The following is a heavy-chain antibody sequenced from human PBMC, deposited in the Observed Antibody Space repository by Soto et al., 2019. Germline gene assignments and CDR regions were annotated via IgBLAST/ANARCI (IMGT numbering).Heavy chain of an antibody. V-gene: IGHV1-18*01. CDR2: ISAYNGNT. CDR3: VVLRYFDWSQAFDY. Sequence: ASGKVSCKASGYTLTSYGISWVRQAPGQGLEWMGWISAYNGNTNYAQKLQGRVTMTTDTSTSTAYMELRSLRSDDTAVYYCVVLRYFDWSQAFDYWGQGTLVTVSS. D-gene: IGHD3-9*01. J-gene: IGHJ4*02. CDR1: GYTLTSYG.